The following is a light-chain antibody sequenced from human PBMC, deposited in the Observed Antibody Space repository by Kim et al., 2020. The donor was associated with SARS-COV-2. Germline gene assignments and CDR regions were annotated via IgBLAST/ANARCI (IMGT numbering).Light chain of an antibody. CDR3: QSYDDHNWV. CDR2: END. J-gene: IGLJ3*02. V-gene: IGLV6-57*01. Sequence: LTQPHSVSESPGKTVTISCTRSSGSVASNFVQWHQQRPGSSPTTVIYENDQRPAGVPDRFSGSIDRSSNSASLSISGLETEDEADYYCQSYDDHNWVFGGGTQLTVL. CDR1: SGSVASNF.